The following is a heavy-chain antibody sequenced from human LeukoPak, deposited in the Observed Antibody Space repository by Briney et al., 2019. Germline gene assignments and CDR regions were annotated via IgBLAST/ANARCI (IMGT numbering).Heavy chain of an antibody. J-gene: IGHJ4*02. D-gene: IGHD2-21*01. CDR1: GGSISSNSYY. CDR3: ARHVASYDFDF. V-gene: IGHV4-39*01. Sequence: PSETLSLTCSASGGSISSNSYYWGWIRQPPGKGLEWIGSIYNSGSTYYNPSLESRVTVSVDRTKNQFSLKLTSVTASDTAVYYCARHVASYDFDFWGQGTLVTVSS. CDR2: IYNSGST.